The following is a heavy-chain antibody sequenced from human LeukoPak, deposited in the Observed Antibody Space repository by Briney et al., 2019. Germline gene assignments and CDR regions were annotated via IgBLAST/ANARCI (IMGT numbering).Heavy chain of an antibody. Sequence: ASVKVSCKASGYTFTSYGISWVRQAPGQGLEWMGWISAYNGNTNYAQRLQGRVTMHTDISTSTAYMELRGLGSDDTAVYYCARDGGELHDALDIWGQGTMDTVSS. J-gene: IGHJ3*02. CDR3: ARDGGELHDALDI. CDR1: GYTFTSYG. V-gene: IGHV1-18*01. D-gene: IGHD1-26*01. CDR2: ISAYNGNT.